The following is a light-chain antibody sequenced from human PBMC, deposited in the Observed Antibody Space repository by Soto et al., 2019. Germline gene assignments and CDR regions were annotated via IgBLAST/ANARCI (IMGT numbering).Light chain of an antibody. CDR3: QQYGSSSWT. CDR1: QSVTSSY. Sequence: EIVLTQSPGTLSLSPGERATLSCRASQSVTSSYLAWYQQKPGQAPRLLIYGASGRATGIPDRFSGSGSGTDFTLTISRLEPEDFAVYYCQQYGSSSWTFGQGPKVEIK. V-gene: IGKV3-20*01. J-gene: IGKJ1*01. CDR2: GAS.